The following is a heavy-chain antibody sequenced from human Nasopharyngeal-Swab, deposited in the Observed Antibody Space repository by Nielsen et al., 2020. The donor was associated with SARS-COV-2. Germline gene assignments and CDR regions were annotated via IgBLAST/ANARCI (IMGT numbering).Heavy chain of an antibody. V-gene: IGHV4-59*02. CDR2: IYYSGST. Sequence: ESLKISCAASGFTVSSNYMSWIRQPPGKGLEWIGYIYYSGSTNYNPSLKSRVTISVDTSKNQFSLKLSSVTAADTAVYYCARGFDLWGRGTLVTVSS. CDR1: GFTVSSNY. J-gene: IGHJ2*01. CDR3: ARGFDL.